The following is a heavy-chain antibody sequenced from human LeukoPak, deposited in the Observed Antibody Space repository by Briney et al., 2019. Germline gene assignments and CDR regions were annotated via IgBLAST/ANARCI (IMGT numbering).Heavy chain of an antibody. V-gene: IGHV1-2*02. J-gene: IGHJ6*03. CDR2: INPNSGGT. CDR3: ARASTPYQYYYYHMDV. CDR1: GYTFTGYY. Sequence: RRASVKVSCKASGYTFTGYYMHWVRQAPGQGLEWMGWINPNSGGTNYAQKFQGRVTMTRDTSISTAYMELSRLRSDDTAVYYCARASTPYQYYYYHMDVWGKGTTVTVSS.